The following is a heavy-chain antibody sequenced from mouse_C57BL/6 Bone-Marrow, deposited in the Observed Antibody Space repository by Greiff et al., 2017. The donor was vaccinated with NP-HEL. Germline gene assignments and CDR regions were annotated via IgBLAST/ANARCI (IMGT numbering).Heavy chain of an antibody. CDR3: ASSYYSNYLDY. CDR2: ISNGGGST. Sequence: EVQGVESGGGLVQPGGSLKLSCAASGFTFSDYYMYWVRQTPEKRLEWVAYISNGGGSTYYPDTVKGRFTISRDNAKNTLYLQMSRLKSEDTAMYYCASSYYSNYLDYWGQGTTLTVSS. J-gene: IGHJ2*01. CDR1: GFTFSDYY. D-gene: IGHD2-5*01. V-gene: IGHV5-12*01.